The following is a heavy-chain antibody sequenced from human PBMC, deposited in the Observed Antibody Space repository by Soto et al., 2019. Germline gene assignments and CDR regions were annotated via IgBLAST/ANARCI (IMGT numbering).Heavy chain of an antibody. Sequence: EVQLVESGGGLVQPGGSLRLSCAASGFTFSNYEMNWVRQAPGKGLEWVSYISSSGDTIYYADSVRGRFTISRDNAKHSLHLQMNSLRAEDTAVYYCASPWRSFDYWGQGTLVTVSS. J-gene: IGHJ4*02. V-gene: IGHV3-48*03. CDR2: ISSSGDTI. CDR1: GFTFSNYE. CDR3: ASPWRSFDY. D-gene: IGHD1-1*01.